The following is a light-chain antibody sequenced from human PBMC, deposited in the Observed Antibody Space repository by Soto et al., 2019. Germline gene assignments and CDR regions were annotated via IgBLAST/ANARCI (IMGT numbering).Light chain of an antibody. J-gene: IGLJ2*01. CDR2: DVS. CDR3: SSYTSSSTVV. Sequence: QSALTQPASVSGSPGQSITISCTGTSSDVGGYNYVSWYQQHPGKAPKLMLYDVSNRPSGVSNRFSGSKSGNTASLTISGLQAEDEADYYFSSYTSSSTVVFGGGTQLTVL. CDR1: SSDVGGYNY. V-gene: IGLV2-14*01.